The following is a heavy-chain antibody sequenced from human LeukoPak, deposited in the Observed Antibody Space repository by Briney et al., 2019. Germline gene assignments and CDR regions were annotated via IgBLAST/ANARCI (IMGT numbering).Heavy chain of an antibody. D-gene: IGHD3-22*01. Sequence: GGSLRLSCAASGFTFSSYSMNWVRQAPGKGPEWVSYISSSSSTIYYADSVKGRFALSRDNAKNSLYLQMNSLRAEDTAVYYCARVRDPYYYDSSGYLHAFDIWGQGTMVTVSS. CDR3: ARVRDPYYYDSSGYLHAFDI. J-gene: IGHJ3*02. CDR1: GFTFSSYS. V-gene: IGHV3-48*01. CDR2: ISSSSSTI.